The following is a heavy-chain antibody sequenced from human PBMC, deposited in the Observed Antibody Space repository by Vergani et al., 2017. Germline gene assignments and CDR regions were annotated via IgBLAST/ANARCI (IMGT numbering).Heavy chain of an antibody. Sequence: QVQLVESGGGLVKPGGSLRLSCAASGFTFSDYYMSWIRQAPGKGLEWVSYISSSSSYTNYADSVKGRFTISRDNAKNSLYLQMNSLRAEDTDVYYCARYDYDFWSGYLRNYYYGMDVWGQGTTVTVSS. CDR3: ARYDYDFWSGYLRNYYYGMDV. V-gene: IGHV3-11*06. CDR2: ISSSSSYT. J-gene: IGHJ6*02. CDR1: GFTFSDYY. D-gene: IGHD3-3*01.